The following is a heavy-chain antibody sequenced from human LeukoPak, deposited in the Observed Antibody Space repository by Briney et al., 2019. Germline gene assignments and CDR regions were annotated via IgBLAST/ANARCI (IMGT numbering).Heavy chain of an antibody. CDR3: AKDICFGELPFDY. V-gene: IGHV3-23*01. J-gene: IGHJ4*02. D-gene: IGHD3-10*01. Sequence: PGGSLRLSCAASGFTFSSYAMSWVRQAPGEGLEWVSAISGSGGSTYYADSVKGRFTISRDNSKNTLYLQMNSLRAEDTAVYYCAKDICFGELPFDYGGRGPLFTVSS. CDR1: GFTFSSYA. CDR2: ISGSGGST.